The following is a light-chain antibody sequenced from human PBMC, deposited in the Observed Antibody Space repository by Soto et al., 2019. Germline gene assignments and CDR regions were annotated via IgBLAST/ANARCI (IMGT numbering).Light chain of an antibody. J-gene: IGKJ1*01. CDR2: GAS. CDR1: QSVNSIY. V-gene: IGKV3-20*01. Sequence: EIVLTQSPGTLSLSPGERATLSCRASQSVNSIYLAWYQQKPGQPPRLLIYGASSRATGIPDRFSGSGSGTDFTLTISRLEPEDFAVYYCQQLGSSQRTFGEGTKVEIK. CDR3: QQLGSSQRT.